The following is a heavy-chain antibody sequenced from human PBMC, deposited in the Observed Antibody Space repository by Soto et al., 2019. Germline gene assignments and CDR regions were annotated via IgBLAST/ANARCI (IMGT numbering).Heavy chain of an antibody. V-gene: IGHV4-59*01. D-gene: IGHD6-13*01. CDR2: IYYSGST. CDR3: ARETSSSWEYFDY. Sequence: SETLSLTCTVSGGSISSYYWSWIRQPPGKGLEWIGYIYYSGSTNYNPSLKSRVTISVDTSKNQFSLKLSSVTAADTAVYYCARETSSSWEYFDYWGQGTLVTVSS. J-gene: IGHJ4*02. CDR1: GGSISSYY.